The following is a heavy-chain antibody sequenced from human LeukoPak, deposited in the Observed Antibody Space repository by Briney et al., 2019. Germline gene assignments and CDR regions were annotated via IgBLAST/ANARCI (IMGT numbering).Heavy chain of an antibody. J-gene: IGHJ4*02. V-gene: IGHV4-34*01. Sequence: SETLSLTCAVYGGSFSGYYWSWIRQPPGKGLEWIGEINHSGSTNYNPSLKSRVTISVDTSKNQFSLKLSSVTAADTAVYCCARNSGSYNDYWGQGTLVTVSS. CDR3: ARNSGSYNDY. D-gene: IGHD1-26*01. CDR1: GGSFSGYY. CDR2: INHSGST.